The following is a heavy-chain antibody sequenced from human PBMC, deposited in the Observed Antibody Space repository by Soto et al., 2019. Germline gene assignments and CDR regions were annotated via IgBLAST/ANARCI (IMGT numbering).Heavy chain of an antibody. Sequence: SVKVSCKASGGTFSSYAISWVRQAPGQGLEWMGGIIPILGTANYAQKFQGRVTITADESTSTAYMELSSLGSEDTAVYYCARDPGIAAAFDYWGQGTLVTVSS. CDR1: GGTFSSYA. D-gene: IGHD6-13*01. CDR2: IIPILGTA. V-gene: IGHV1-69*13. CDR3: ARDPGIAAAFDY. J-gene: IGHJ4*02.